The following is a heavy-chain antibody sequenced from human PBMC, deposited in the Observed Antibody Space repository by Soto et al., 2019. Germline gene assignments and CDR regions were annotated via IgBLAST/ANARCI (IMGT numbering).Heavy chain of an antibody. V-gene: IGHV1-69*13. CDR3: ARGGSGYTWFNEF. CDR2: IIPVFQTA. J-gene: IGHJ4*02. D-gene: IGHD3-22*01. CDR1: GGLFSSYP. Sequence: GASVKVSCKSSGGLFSSYPISWVRQVLGQGLEWMGGIIPVFQTAYYTQRFQGRVTITADESTNTAYMELSSLRSEDTAIYYCARGGSGYTWFNEFWGQGTLVTVSS.